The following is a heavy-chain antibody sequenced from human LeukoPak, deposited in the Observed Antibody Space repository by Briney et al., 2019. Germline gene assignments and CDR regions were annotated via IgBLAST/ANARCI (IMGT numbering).Heavy chain of an antibody. CDR3: ARVATNEEYYFDY. Sequence: SVKVSCKASGGTFSSYAISWVRQAPGQGLEWMGGIIPIFGTANYAQKFQGRVTITTDESTSTAYMELSGLRSEDTAVYYCARVATNEEYYFDYWGQGTLVTVSS. D-gene: IGHD1-1*01. CDR2: IIPIFGTA. CDR1: GGTFSSYA. V-gene: IGHV1-69*05. J-gene: IGHJ4*02.